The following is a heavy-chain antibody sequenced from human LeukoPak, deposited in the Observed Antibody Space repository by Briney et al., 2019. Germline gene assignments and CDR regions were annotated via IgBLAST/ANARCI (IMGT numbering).Heavy chain of an antibody. CDR1: GYTFTGYY. Sequence: ASVKVSCKASGYTFTGYYMHWVRQAPGQGLEWMGWINPNSGGTNYAQKLQGRVTMTTDTSTSTAYMELRSLRSDDTAVYYCARDSGGAGADAFDIWGQGTMVTVSS. J-gene: IGHJ3*02. CDR2: INPNSGGT. V-gene: IGHV1-2*02. CDR3: ARDSGGAGADAFDI. D-gene: IGHD2-21*01.